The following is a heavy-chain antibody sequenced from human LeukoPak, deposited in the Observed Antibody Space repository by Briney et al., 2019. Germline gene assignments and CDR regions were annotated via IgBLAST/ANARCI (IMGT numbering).Heavy chain of an antibody. V-gene: IGHV3-64D*06. CDR2: ISSNGGST. D-gene: IGHD3-10*01. J-gene: IGHJ3*02. CDR3: VRGRGVVLLDAFDI. Sequence: GGSLRLSCSASGFTFSSYAMHWVRQAPGKGLEYVSAISSNGGSTYYADSVKGRFTISRDNSKNTLYLQMSSLRAEDTAVYYCVRGRGVVLLDAFDIWGQGTMVTVSS. CDR1: GFTFSSYA.